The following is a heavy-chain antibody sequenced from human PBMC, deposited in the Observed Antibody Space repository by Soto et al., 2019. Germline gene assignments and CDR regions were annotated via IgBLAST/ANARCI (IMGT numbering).Heavy chain of an antibody. CDR1: GYSFTSYW. V-gene: IGHV5-10-1*01. Sequence: PGESLKISCKGSGYSFTSYWISWVRQMPGKGLEWMGRIDPSDSYTNYSPSFQGHVTISADKSISTAYLQWSSLKASDTAMYYCARHPPHSSSHIDYWGQGTLVTVSS. CDR3: ARHPPHSSSHIDY. J-gene: IGHJ4*02. D-gene: IGHD6-13*01. CDR2: IDPSDSYT.